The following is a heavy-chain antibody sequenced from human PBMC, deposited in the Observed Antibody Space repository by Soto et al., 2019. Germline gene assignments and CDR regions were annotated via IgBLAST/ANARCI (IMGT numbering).Heavy chain of an antibody. V-gene: IGHV3-23*01. CDR3: AVSSSSSRGPFDY. J-gene: IGHJ4*02. D-gene: IGHD6-6*01. CDR2: ISGSGGST. CDR1: GFTFSSYA. Sequence: GESLKISCAASGFTFSSYAMSWVRQAPGKGLEWVSAISGSGGSTYYADSVKGRFTISRDNSKNTLYLQMNSLRAEDTAVYYCAVSSSSSRGPFDYWGQGTLVTVSS.